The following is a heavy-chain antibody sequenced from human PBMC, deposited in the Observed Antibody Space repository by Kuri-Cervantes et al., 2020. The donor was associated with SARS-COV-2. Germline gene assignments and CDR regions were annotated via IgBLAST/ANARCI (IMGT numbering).Heavy chain of an antibody. J-gene: IGHJ6*02. CDR1: RFTASSNY. D-gene: IGHD1-14*01. Sequence: GGSLRLSCAASRFTASSNYMSWVRQAPGKGLEWVSVIYSGGRTYYADSVTCRFTISRDNSTNTLYLQMNSLRAEDTAVYYCARDNRPEEALYYYYYGMDVWGQGTTVTVSS. V-gene: IGHV3-53*01. CDR3: ARDNRPEEALYYYYYGMDV. CDR2: IYSGGRT.